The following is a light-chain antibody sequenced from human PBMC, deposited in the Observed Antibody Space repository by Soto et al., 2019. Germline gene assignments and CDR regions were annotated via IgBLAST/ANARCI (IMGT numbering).Light chain of an antibody. CDR3: SSYRSSTPSVV. V-gene: IGLV2-14*03. CDR2: DVS. CDR1: SSDIGGYNY. Sequence: QSALTQPASVSGSPGQSITISCTGTSSDIGGYNYVSWYQHHPGKAPKLMIYDVSNRPSGVSNRFSGSKSGNTASLTISGLQAEDDADYYCSSYRSSTPSVVFGGGTKLTVL. J-gene: IGLJ2*01.